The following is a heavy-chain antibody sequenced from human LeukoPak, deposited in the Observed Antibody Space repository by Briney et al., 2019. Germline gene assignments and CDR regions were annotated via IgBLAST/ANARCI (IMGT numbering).Heavy chain of an antibody. Sequence: ASVNVSCMASGYTFTHNYIHWLRQAPGPGPDWMGWMDSNSGGTKYAQKFQGRVTMTRDTSISTAYTELSRLRFDDTAVYYCARGWGYDYCGNNPFDPWGQGTPVTVSS. CDR1: GYTFTHNY. CDR3: ARGWGYDYCGNNPFDP. J-gene: IGHJ5*02. D-gene: IGHD2-21*01. CDR2: MDSNSGGT. V-gene: IGHV1-2*02.